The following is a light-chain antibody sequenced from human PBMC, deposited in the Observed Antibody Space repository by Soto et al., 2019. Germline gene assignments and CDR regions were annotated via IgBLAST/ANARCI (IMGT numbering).Light chain of an antibody. CDR3: HVWVSSSYHYA. J-gene: IGLJ1*01. V-gene: IGLV3-21*02. Sequence: AQTARITCGGNNIGGKSVHWYQQKPGQAPVLVVYDDSDRPSGIPDRFSGPNSGDTATLTIRRLGDGIDADYSCHVWVSSSYHYAFGPGNKVTVL. CDR2: DDS. CDR1: NIGGKS.